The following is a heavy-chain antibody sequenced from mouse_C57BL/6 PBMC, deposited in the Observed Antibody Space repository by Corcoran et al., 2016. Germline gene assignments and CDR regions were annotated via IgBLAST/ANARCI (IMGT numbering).Heavy chain of an antibody. J-gene: IGHJ4*01. CDR2: IYWDDDK. CDR3: ARSYYGNGGYYYAMDY. Sequence: QVTLKESGPGILQSSQTLSLTCSFSGFSLSTSGMGVSWIRQPSGKGLEWLAHIYWDDDKRYNPSLKSRLTISKDTSRNQVFLKITSVDTADTATYYCARSYYGNGGYYYAMDYWGQGTSVTVSS. V-gene: IGHV8-12*01. CDR1: GFSLSTSGMG. D-gene: IGHD2-1*01.